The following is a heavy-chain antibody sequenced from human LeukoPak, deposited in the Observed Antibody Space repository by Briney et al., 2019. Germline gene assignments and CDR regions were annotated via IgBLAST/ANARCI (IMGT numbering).Heavy chain of an antibody. CDR3: ARGGGLLSYYYYMDV. D-gene: IGHD2-2*01. CDR2: IHTSGST. CDR1: GVSVSSYY. V-gene: IGHV4-4*07. Sequence: SETLSLTCTVSGVSVSSYYWSWIRQPAGKGLEWIGRIHTSGSTNYNPSLKSRVTMSVDTSKNQFSLKLSSVTAADTAVYYCARGGGLLSYYYYMDVWGKGTTVTISS. J-gene: IGHJ6*03.